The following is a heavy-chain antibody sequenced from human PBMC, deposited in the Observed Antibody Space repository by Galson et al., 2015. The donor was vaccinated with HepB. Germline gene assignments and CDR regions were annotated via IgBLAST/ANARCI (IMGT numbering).Heavy chain of an antibody. V-gene: IGHV1-2*02. CDR3: ARLSSLLQTARNHPDIVVVPAADN. CDR1: GYTFTGYY. D-gene: IGHD2-2*01. CDR2: INPNSGGT. Sequence: SVKVSCKASGYTFTGYYMHWVRQAPGQGLEWMGWINPNSGGTNYAQKFQGRVTMTRDTSISTAYMELSRLRSDDTAVYYCARLSSLLQTARNHPDIVVVPAADNWGQGTLVTVSS. J-gene: IGHJ4*02.